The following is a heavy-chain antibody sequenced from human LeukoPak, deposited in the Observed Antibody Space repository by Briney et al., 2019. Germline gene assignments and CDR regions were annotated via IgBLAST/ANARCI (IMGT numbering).Heavy chain of an antibody. CDR3: ARTYSSSWSYCDS. V-gene: IGHV1-46*01. D-gene: IGHD6-13*01. J-gene: IGHJ4*02. CDR1: GYTFTSYY. Sequence: ASVKVSCKASGYTFTSYYMHWVRQAPEQGLEWMGIINSSGGSTSYAQKFQGRVTMTRDTSTSAVYMELSSLTSEDTAMYYCARTYSSSWSYCDSWGQGTLVTVSS. CDR2: INSSGGST.